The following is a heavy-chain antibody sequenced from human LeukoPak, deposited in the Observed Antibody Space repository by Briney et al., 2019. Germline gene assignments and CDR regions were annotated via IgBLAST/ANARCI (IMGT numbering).Heavy chain of an antibody. CDR1: GFTFSGST. Sequence: GGSLRLSCAASGFTFSGSTMHWVRQASGKGLEWVGRVRTKADSFATTYGASVKGRFTVSRDDSKNTAYLQMNSLKTEDTAVYYCSRHNRGGGYDLGDWGQGTLVTVSS. CDR3: SRHNRGGGYDLGD. J-gene: IGHJ4*02. CDR2: VRTKADSFAT. D-gene: IGHD5-12*01. V-gene: IGHV3-73*01.